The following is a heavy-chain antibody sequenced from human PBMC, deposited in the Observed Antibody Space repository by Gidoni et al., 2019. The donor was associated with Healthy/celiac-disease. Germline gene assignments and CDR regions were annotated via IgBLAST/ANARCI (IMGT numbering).Heavy chain of an antibody. Sequence: QVQLVQSGAEVKKPGASVKVSCKASGYTFTSYAINWVRQATGQGLEWMGWMNPNSGNTGYAQKFQGRVTMTRNTSISTAYMELSSLRSEDTDVYYCARKRYYDFWSGYPRGMDVWGQGTTVTVSS. J-gene: IGHJ6*02. D-gene: IGHD3-3*01. CDR3: ARKRYYDFWSGYPRGMDV. CDR1: GYTFTSYA. V-gene: IGHV1-8*01. CDR2: MNPNSGNT.